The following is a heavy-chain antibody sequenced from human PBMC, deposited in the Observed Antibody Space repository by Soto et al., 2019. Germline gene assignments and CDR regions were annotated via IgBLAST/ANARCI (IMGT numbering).Heavy chain of an antibody. J-gene: IGHJ4*02. CDR3: AKGFRRYFDY. Sequence: PRGSLRLSCTASGFTFEDYAMHWFRQAPGKGLEWVSGISWNTSITGYADHVKGRFTISRDNAKNSLYLEMNSLRVEDTAFYYCAKGFRRYFDYWGPGTLVTVSS. V-gene: IGHV3-9*01. CDR2: ISWNTSIT. CDR1: GFTFEDYA.